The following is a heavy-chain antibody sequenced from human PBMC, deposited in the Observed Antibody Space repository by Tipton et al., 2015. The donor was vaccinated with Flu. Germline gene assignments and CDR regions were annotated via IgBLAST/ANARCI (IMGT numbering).Heavy chain of an antibody. CDR1: GVSISSYY. Sequence: LRLSCTVSGVSISSYYWSWIRQPAGKGLEWFGRMHASGVTNYNPSLKSRVSMSVDTSMDQFSLKLTSVTAADTALYYCSRDPYNASGSLYDGGDYFDFWGRGTLVSVSS. D-gene: IGHD3-10*01. J-gene: IGHJ4*02. CDR2: MHASGVT. V-gene: IGHV4-4*07. CDR3: SRDPYNASGSLYDGGDYFDF.